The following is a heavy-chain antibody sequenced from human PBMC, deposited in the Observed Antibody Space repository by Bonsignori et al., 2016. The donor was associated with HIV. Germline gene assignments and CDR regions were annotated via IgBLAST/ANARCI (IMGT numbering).Heavy chain of an antibody. CDR1: GYTFTGYY. J-gene: IGHJ5*02. CDR2: INPNSGGT. CDR3: ARGLRRELPTDWFDP. V-gene: IGHV1-2*02. D-gene: IGHD1-26*01. Sequence: KVSCKASGYTFTGYYMHWVRQAPGQGLEWMGWINPNSGGTNYAQKFQGRVTMTRDTSISTAYMELSRLRSDDTAVYYCARGLRRELPTDWFDPWGQGTLVTVSS.